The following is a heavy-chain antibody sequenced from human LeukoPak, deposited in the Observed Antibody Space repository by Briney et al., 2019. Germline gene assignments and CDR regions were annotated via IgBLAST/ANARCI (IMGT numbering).Heavy chain of an antibody. CDR1: GFTFSNYA. CDR3: AKDAGRGGGSTFSG. D-gene: IGHD2-15*01. CDR2: ISGSGDNT. V-gene: IGHV3-23*01. J-gene: IGHJ4*02. Sequence: GGSLRLSCTASGFTFSNYAMSWVRQAPGKGLEWVSAISGSGDNTYYVESVKGRFTISRDNSKNTLYLQMNSLRVEETAVYYCAKDAGRGGGSTFSGWGQGTLVTVSS.